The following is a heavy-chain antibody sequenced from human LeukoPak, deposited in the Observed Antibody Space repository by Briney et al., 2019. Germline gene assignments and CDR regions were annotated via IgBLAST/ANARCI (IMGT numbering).Heavy chain of an antibody. Sequence: GGSLRLPCAASGFTFSSYAMSWVRQAPGKGLEWVSVISGSGGSTYYADSVKGRFTISTDSKNTLYLQMNSLRAGDTAVYYCARSEQQLGLYYYYGMDVWGQGTTVTVSS. D-gene: IGHD6-13*01. J-gene: IGHJ6*02. CDR3: ARSEQQLGLYYYYGMDV. CDR2: ISGSGGST. V-gene: IGHV3-23*01. CDR1: GFTFSSYA.